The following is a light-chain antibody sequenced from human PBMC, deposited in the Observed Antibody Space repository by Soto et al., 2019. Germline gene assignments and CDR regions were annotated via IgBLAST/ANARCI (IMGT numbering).Light chain of an antibody. CDR3: ALWDDSLNGPV. CDR2: RSS. V-gene: IGLV1-44*01. CDR1: SSNIGSHS. J-gene: IGLJ3*02. Sequence: QAVLTQPPSASGTPGQRITISCSGSSSNIGSHSVNWYQQLPGTAPKLLIYRSSQRPSGVPDRFSGSKYGTSASLAISGLQSGDEADYYCALWDDSLNGPVFGGGAKLTVL.